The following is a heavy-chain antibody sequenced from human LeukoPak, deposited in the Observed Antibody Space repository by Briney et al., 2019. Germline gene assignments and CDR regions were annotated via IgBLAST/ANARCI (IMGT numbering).Heavy chain of an antibody. Sequence: SETLSLTCAVYGGSFSGYYWSWIRQPPGKGLEWIGEINHSGSINYNPSLKSRVTISLDTSKNQFSLKLSSVTAADTAVYYCARTSDFWSGYHDYWGQGTLVTVSS. D-gene: IGHD3-3*01. CDR1: GGSFSGYY. CDR2: INHSGSI. CDR3: ARTSDFWSGYHDY. J-gene: IGHJ4*02. V-gene: IGHV4-34*01.